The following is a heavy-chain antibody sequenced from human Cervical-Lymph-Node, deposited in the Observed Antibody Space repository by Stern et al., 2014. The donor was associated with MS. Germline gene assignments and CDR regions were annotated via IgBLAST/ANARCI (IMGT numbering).Heavy chain of an antibody. J-gene: IGHJ5*02. D-gene: IGHD6-19*01. Sequence: VQLVESGAEVKKPGASVKVSCKASGYTFTAYYISWVRQAPGQGLEWMGRINPHSGDTKSAQKFQGRVTMTRVTSISTAYMELSRLTSDDTAVYYCARYNTGWDTWGQGTLVTVSS. CDR2: INPHSGDT. V-gene: IGHV1-2*06. CDR3: ARYNTGWDT. CDR1: GYTFTAYY.